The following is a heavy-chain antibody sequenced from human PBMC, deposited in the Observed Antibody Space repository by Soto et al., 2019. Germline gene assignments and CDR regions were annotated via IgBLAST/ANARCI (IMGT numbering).Heavy chain of an antibody. CDR1: GFTFSSYA. V-gene: IGHV3-30-3*01. CDR2: ISYDGSNK. CDR3: ARDDVGGQQLFVSSFDY. Sequence: QVQLVESGGGVVQPGRSLRLSCAASGFTFSSYAMHWVRQAPGKGLEWVAVISYDGSNKYYADSVKGRFTISRDNSKNTLYRQMNRLRAEDTAVYYCARDDVGGQQLFVSSFDYWGQGTLVTVSS. D-gene: IGHD6-13*01. J-gene: IGHJ4*02.